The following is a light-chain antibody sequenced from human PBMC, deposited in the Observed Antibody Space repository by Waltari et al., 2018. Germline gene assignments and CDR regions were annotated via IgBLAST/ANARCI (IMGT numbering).Light chain of an antibody. J-gene: IGKJ4*01. CDR2: RAS. CDR1: QSISDF. CDR3: QQYFRFPLT. Sequence: DIQMTQSPSTLSASVGDRVTITCRASQSISDFLAWFQKKPWETPKVLNKRASNLESGVPSRFSVSGSGTDFTLTISSLQPDDFGTYYCQQYFRFPLTFGGGTKVEI. V-gene: IGKV1-5*03.